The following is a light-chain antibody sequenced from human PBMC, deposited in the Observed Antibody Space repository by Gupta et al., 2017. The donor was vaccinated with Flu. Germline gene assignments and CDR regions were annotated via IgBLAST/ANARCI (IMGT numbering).Light chain of an antibody. CDR1: QSSGSF. CDR2: AAS. J-gene: IGKJ1*01. Sequence: DIQMTQSPSSLSASVGDRVTITCRASQSSGSFLNWYQQKPGKAPKLLIYAASNLQSGVPSRFSGSGYRTDFTLVINSLQPEDFATYYCQQRYSAPRTFGQGTXVEI. CDR3: QQRYSAPRT. V-gene: IGKV1-39*01.